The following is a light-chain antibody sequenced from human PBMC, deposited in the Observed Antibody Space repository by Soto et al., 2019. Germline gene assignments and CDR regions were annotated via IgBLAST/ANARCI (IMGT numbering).Light chain of an antibody. Sequence: QSALTQPASVSGSPGQSITISCTGTSSDVGGFNYVSWYQQHPGKAPKLLIFDVYSRPSGISNRFSGSKSGNTASLTISGLQAEDEADYYCSSHTNSSSYVFGDGTKVTV. V-gene: IGLV2-14*01. CDR2: DVY. CDR1: SSDVGGFNY. CDR3: SSHTNSSSYV. J-gene: IGLJ1*01.